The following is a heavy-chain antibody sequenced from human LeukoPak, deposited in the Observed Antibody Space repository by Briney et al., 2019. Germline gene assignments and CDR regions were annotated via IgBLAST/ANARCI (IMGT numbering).Heavy chain of an antibody. V-gene: IGHV4-39*01. Sequence: SETLSLTCSVSGGSISSSSYYWGWIRQPPGKGLEWIGSMYYSGSTYYNPSLKSRVTMSVDTSKKQFSLKLSSVTAADTAVYYCVRVGSSWYHYFDYWGQGTLVTVSS. CDR3: VRVGSSWYHYFDY. J-gene: IGHJ4*02. CDR1: GGSISSSSYY. CDR2: MYYSGST. D-gene: IGHD6-13*01.